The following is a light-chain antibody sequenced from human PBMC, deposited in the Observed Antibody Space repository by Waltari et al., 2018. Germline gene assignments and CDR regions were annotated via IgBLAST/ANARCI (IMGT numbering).Light chain of an antibody. J-gene: IGKJ2*01. Sequence: EIVLTQSPGTLSLSPGERATLSCSASQSVSSYLARYQQRPGQAPRLLIYAASSRATGIPDKFSGSGSGTDFTLTISRVEPEDFAMYYCQQYGSSPRTFGQGTKLEI. CDR1: QSVSSY. V-gene: IGKV3-20*01. CDR3: QQYGSSPRT. CDR2: AAS.